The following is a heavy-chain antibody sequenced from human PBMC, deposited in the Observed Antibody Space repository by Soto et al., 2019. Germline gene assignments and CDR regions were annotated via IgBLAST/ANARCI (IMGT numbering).Heavy chain of an antibody. J-gene: IGHJ6*02. Sequence: TGGSLRLSCAASGFTFSSYAMHWVRQAPGKGLEWVAVISYDGSNKYYADSVKGRFTISRDNSKNTLYLQMNSLRAEDTAVYYCANLLGYCSSTSCDYYGMDVWGQGTTVTVSS. CDR1: GFTFSSYA. CDR3: ANLLGYCSSTSCDYYGMDV. D-gene: IGHD2-2*01. V-gene: IGHV3-30-3*01. CDR2: ISYDGSNK.